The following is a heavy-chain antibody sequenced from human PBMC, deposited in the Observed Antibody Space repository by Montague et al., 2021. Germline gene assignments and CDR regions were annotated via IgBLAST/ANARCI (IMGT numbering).Heavy chain of an antibody. CDR1: GFTLSSYA. V-gene: IGHV3-23*01. J-gene: IGHJ6*03. CDR2: IGASGDNT. Sequence: SLRLSCAASGFTLSSYAMGRVRQAPGKGLEWVSAIGASGDNTYYAESVQGRFTISRDISKNTLYLQMNSLGAEDTALYYCAKDHFSGGSEGGSGDIDVWGKGTTVTVSS. CDR3: AKDHFSGGSEGGSGDIDV. D-gene: IGHD2-15*01.